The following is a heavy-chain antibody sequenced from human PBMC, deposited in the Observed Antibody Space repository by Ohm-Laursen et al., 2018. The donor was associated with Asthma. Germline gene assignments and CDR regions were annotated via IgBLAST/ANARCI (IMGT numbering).Heavy chain of an antibody. Sequence: SLRLSCAASGFTFSSYAMHWVRQAPGKGLEWVAVISYDGSNKYYADSVKGRFTISRDNSKNTLYLQMNSLRAEDTAVYYCARDREYSGYDYPDYWGQGTLVTVSS. V-gene: IGHV3-30-3*01. CDR2: ISYDGSNK. CDR1: GFTFSSYA. J-gene: IGHJ4*02. D-gene: IGHD5-12*01. CDR3: ARDREYSGYDYPDY.